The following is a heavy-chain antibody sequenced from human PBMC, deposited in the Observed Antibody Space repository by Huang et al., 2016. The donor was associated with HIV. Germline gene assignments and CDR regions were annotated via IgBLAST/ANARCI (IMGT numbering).Heavy chain of an antibody. J-gene: IGHJ3*02. V-gene: IGHV4-4*07. CDR2: MHQSGDA. Sequence: QVHLQESGPGLVKPSETLSLIFTVSRVSTRTYFWSWIRQHAGKGPECIARMHQSGDAKPNPSRRSRVTMSVDTSKNQLSLRLTSVTAADTAVYYCAREDRNAFDIWGQGIMVIVSS. CDR3: AREDRNAFDI. CDR1: RVSTRTYF.